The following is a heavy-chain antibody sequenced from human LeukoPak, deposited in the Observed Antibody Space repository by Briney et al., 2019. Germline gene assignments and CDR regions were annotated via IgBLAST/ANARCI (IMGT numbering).Heavy chain of an antibody. D-gene: IGHD2-15*01. Sequence: PGGSLRLSCAASGFTFSTYAMSWVRQTPGKGLEWVAAISGDNPGTYHANSVKGRFTISRDNSKNTLHLQMSGLRAEDTARYYCAKAPVGHCSGAFCYHFDSWGQGTLVTAPS. J-gene: IGHJ4*02. CDR1: GFTFSTYA. CDR3: AKAPVGHCSGAFCYHFDS. V-gene: IGHV3-23*01. CDR2: ISGDNPGT.